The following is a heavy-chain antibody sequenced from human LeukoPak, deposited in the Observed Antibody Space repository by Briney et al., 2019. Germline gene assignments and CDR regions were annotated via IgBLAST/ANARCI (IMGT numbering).Heavy chain of an antibody. CDR2: IYYSGST. D-gene: IGHD1-26*01. CDR1: GGSISSSTSY. J-gene: IGHJ4*02. CDR3: ARNASDSGTSYFDY. V-gene: IGHV4-39*01. Sequence: SETLSLTCTVSGGSISSSTSYWGWIRQPPGKGLEWIGSIYYSGSTSYNPSLKGRVTISVDTSQKQFSLKLDSVTAADTAVYYCARNASDSGTSYFDYWGQGTLVTVSS.